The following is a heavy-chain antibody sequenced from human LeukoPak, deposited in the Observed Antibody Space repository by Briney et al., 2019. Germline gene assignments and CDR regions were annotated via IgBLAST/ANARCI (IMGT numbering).Heavy chain of an antibody. CDR1: GGSISSGDYY. CDR2: ISPSGST. D-gene: IGHD4-17*01. V-gene: IGHV4-61*10. Sequence: PSETLSLTCTVSGGSISSGDYYLSWIRQPAGRGLEWIGHISPSGSTSHNPSLKSRVTISVDTSKNQFSLKLSSVTAADTAVYYCARDGTTVTYWYFDLWGRGTLVTVSS. CDR3: ARDGTTVTYWYFDL. J-gene: IGHJ2*01.